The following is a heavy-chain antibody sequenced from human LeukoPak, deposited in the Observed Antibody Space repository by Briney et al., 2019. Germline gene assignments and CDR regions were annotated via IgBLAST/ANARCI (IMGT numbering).Heavy chain of an antibody. Sequence: GGSLRLSCAASGFTVSSNYMSWVRQAPGKGLEWVSVIYSGGSTYYANSVKGRFTISRDNSKNTLYLQMNSLRAEDTAVYYCARERLRLFDPWGQGTLVTVSS. CDR2: IYSGGST. J-gene: IGHJ5*02. D-gene: IGHD3-16*01. V-gene: IGHV3-53*01. CDR1: GFTVSSNY. CDR3: ARERLRLFDP.